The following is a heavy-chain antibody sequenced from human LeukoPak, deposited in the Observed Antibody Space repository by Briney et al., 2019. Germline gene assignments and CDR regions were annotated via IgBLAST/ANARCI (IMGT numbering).Heavy chain of an antibody. Sequence: GGSLRLSCAASEFSVGSNYMTWVRQAPGKGLEWVSLIYSGGSTYYADSVKGRFTISRDNSKNTLYLQMNSLRAEDTAVYYCAKSTVVPAASLPYWGQGTLVTVSS. CDR2: IYSGGST. V-gene: IGHV3-66*01. D-gene: IGHD2-2*01. CDR3: AKSTVVPAASLPY. J-gene: IGHJ4*02. CDR1: EFSVGSNY.